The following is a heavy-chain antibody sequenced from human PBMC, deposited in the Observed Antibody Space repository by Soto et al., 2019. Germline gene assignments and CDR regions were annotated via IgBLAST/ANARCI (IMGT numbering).Heavy chain of an antibody. CDR2: INHTGST. D-gene: IGHD3-3*01. Sequence: QVQLQQWGAGLLKPSETLSLTCAVYGGSFGGYFCNWIRQPPGKGLEWIGEINHTGSTNYNPSLKSRVTISVDMSKNQFSLKLNSVTAADTAVYYCAIRGGALTIFGVNSPFDPWGQGTLVTVSS. V-gene: IGHV4-34*01. J-gene: IGHJ5*02. CDR1: GGSFGGYF. CDR3: AIRGGALTIFGVNSPFDP.